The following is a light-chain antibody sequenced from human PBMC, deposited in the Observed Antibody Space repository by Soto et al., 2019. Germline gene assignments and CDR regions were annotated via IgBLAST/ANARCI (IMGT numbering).Light chain of an antibody. Sequence: EIVLTQSPGTLSWSPGERATLSCRASQSVSSTYLAWYQQKPGQAPRLLIYGASSRATGIPDRFSGSGSGTDFTLTISRREPEDFAVYYCQQYCSSPTWAFGQGTKVEIK. CDR3: QQYCSSPTWA. V-gene: IGKV3-20*01. CDR1: QSVSSTY. CDR2: GAS. J-gene: IGKJ1*01.